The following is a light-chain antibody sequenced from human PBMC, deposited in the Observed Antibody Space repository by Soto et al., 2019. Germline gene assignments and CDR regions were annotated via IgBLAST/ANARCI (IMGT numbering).Light chain of an antibody. V-gene: IGKV2-28*01. J-gene: IGKJ2*01. Sequence: IVMTQSPLSLPVTPGEPASISCRSSQSLLHSNGYNYLDWYLQKPGQSPQLLISLGSNRASGVPDRFSGSGSGTDFTLKISRVEAEDVGVYFCMQALQPPWTFGQGTKLEIK. CDR1: QSLLHSNGYNY. CDR3: MQALQPPWT. CDR2: LGS.